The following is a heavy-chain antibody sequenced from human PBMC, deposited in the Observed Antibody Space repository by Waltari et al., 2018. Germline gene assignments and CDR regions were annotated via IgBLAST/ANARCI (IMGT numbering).Heavy chain of an antibody. CDR2: FRAYNGTT. V-gene: IGHV1-18*01. CDR1: GCTFTSYG. Sequence: QVQLVQSGAEAKKPGASAKVSCTASGCTFTSYGISWVRQAPGQGLEGMGWFRAYNGTTNYAQKLQGRVTMTTDTSTSTAYMELRSLRSDDTAVYYCAREYCSGGSCYPDYWGQGTLVTVSS. CDR3: AREYCSGGSCYPDY. D-gene: IGHD2-15*01. J-gene: IGHJ4*02.